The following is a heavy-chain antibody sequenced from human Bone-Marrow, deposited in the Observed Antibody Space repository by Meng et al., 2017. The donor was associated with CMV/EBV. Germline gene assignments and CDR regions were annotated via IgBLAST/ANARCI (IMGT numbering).Heavy chain of an antibody. CDR2: INSDGYST. D-gene: IGHD2-2*01. Sequence: GESLKISCAASGFTFSSYWLHWVRQAPGKGLVWVSRINSDGYSTDYADSVEGRFTISRDNAKNTLYLQMNSLRAEDTAVYYCARDQLLYFDHWVQGTLVTVSS. CDR1: GFTFSSYW. V-gene: IGHV3-74*01. J-gene: IGHJ4*02. CDR3: ARDQLLYFDH.